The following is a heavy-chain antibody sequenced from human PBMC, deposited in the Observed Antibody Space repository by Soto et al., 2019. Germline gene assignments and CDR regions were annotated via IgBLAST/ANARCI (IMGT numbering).Heavy chain of an antibody. CDR3: AREPRYYYDSSGPTDAFDI. J-gene: IGHJ3*02. Sequence: PSETLSLTCTVSGGSISSGGYYWSWIRHHPGKGLEWIGYIYYSGSTYYNPSLKSRVTISVDTSKNQFSLKLSSVTAADTAVYYCAREPRYYYDSSGPTDAFDIWGQGTMVTVSS. V-gene: IGHV4-31*03. CDR2: IYYSGST. D-gene: IGHD3-22*01. CDR1: GGSISSGGYY.